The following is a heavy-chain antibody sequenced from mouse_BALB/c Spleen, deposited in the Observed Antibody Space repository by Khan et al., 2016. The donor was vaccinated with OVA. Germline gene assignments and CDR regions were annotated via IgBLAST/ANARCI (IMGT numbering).Heavy chain of an antibody. CDR3: KRHGYVAAFAY. CDR2: IDPFSGDT. D-gene: IGHD2-2*01. CDR1: GYSFTSYY. Sequence: VQLKQSGPELMKPWASVKISCKASGYSFTSYYIHWVMESHGKSLEWIGDIDPFSGDTTYNQKFKGKTTFTVDKSSSTAYILLSNLTSEDSAVYYCKRHGYVAAFAYWGQGTLVTVSA. J-gene: IGHJ3*01. V-gene: IGHV1S135*01.